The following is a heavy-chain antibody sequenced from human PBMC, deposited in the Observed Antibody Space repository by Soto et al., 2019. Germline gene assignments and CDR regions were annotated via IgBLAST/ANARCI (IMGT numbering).Heavy chain of an antibody. J-gene: IGHJ4*02. CDR1: GGSISSGGYY. Sequence: QVQLQESGPGLVKPSQTLSLTCTVSGGSISSGGYYWSWIRQHPGKGLEWIGYIYYSGSTYYNPSLESRVTISVDTSKNQFSLKLSSVTAADTAVYYCARVLWLAAAQGFDYWGQGTLVTVSS. D-gene: IGHD6-13*01. CDR2: IYYSGST. V-gene: IGHV4-31*03. CDR3: ARVLWLAAAQGFDY.